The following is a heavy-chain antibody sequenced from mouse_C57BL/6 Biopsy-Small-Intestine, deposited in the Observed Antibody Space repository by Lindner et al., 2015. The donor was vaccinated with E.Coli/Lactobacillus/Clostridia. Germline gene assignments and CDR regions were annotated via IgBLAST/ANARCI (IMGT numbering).Heavy chain of an antibody. D-gene: IGHD2-3*01. CDR3: ARAPIILRGVDDAFDI. J-gene: IGHJ1*01. Sequence: SVKVSCKASGYTFTSSGISWVRQAPGQGLEWMGWISGYNGNTKYAQKLQGRVTMTTDTSTRTAYMEMRSLRSDDTAMYYCARAPIILRGVDDAFDIWGQGTMVTVSS. CDR2: ISGYNGNT. CDR1: GYTFTSSG. V-gene: IGHV1-7*01.